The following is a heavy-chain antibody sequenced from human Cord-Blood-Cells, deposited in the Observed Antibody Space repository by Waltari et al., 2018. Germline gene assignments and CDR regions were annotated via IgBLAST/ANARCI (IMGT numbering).Heavy chain of an antibody. CDR2: INHSGST. Sequence: QVQLQQWGAGLLKPSETLSLTCAVYGGSFSGYYWSWIRQPPGKGLEWSGEINHSGSTNYNPSLKSRVTISVDTSKNQFSLKLSSVTAADTAVYYCARFSRDPPPKSDGRSNNWFDPWGQGTLVTVSS. J-gene: IGHJ5*02. CDR3: ARFSRDPPPKSDGRSNNWFDP. D-gene: IGHD1-26*01. V-gene: IGHV4-34*01. CDR1: GGSFSGYY.